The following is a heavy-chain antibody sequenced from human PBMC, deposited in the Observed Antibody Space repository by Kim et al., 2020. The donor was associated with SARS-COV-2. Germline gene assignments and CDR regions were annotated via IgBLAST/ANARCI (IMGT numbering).Heavy chain of an antibody. Sequence: GGSLRLSCAASGFTFSSYAMSCVRQAPGKGLEWVSAISGSGGSTYYADSVKGRFTISRDNSKNTLYLQMNSLRAEDTAVYYCAKVRTAPAAAGTRTYYYYGMDVWGQGTTVTVSS. D-gene: IGHD6-13*01. CDR1: GFTFSSYA. V-gene: IGHV3-23*01. CDR3: AKVRTAPAAAGTRTYYYYGMDV. J-gene: IGHJ6*02. CDR2: ISGSGGST.